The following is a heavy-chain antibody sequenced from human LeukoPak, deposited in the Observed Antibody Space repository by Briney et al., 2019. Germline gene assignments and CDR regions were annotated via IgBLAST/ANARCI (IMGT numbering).Heavy chain of an antibody. J-gene: IGHJ5*02. V-gene: IGHV5-51*01. CDR1: GYSFTSYW. Sequence: HGESLKISCKGSGYSFTSYWIGWVRQMPGKGLEWMGIIYPGDSDTRYSPSFQGQVTISADKSISTAYLQWSSLKASDTAMYYCARREGDYYGSGSYYEPWGQGTLVTVPS. D-gene: IGHD3-10*01. CDR2: IYPGDSDT. CDR3: ARREGDYYGSGSYYEP.